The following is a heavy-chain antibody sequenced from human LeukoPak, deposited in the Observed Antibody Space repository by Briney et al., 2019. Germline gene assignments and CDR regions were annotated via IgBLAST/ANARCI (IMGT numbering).Heavy chain of an antibody. D-gene: IGHD2-15*01. CDR1: GFTFNTFD. Sequence: GGSLRLSCAVSGFTFNTFDMNWVRQAPGKGLQWVSSISPGSSYIYYEDSVKGRFTISRDDAKNSLYLQMDSLTAGDTAVYYCVRDDSAWLYWGQGALVTVS. CDR2: ISPGSSYI. V-gene: IGHV3-21*01. CDR3: VRDDSAWLY. J-gene: IGHJ4*02.